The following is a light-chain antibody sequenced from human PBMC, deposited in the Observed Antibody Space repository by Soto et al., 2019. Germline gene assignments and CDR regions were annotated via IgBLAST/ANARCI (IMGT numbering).Light chain of an antibody. V-gene: IGLV2-8*01. CDR3: NSFSATNNCVV. CDR2: DVT. J-gene: IGLJ2*01. Sequence: QSALTQPPSASGSPGQSVTISCTGTGSDIGASHFVSWYQRLPGKAPKLLIYDVTNRPPGVTERFSASRSGNTASLTVSGLHAEDEGDYFCNSFSATNNCVVFGEATKLPV. CDR1: GSDIGASHF.